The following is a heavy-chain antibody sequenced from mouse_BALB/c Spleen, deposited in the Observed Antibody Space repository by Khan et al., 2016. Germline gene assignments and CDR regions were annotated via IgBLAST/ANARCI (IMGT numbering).Heavy chain of an antibody. J-gene: IGHJ3*01. CDR1: GYTFTNYG. V-gene: IGHV9-3*02. CDR2: INTNTGEP. Sequence: QIQLVQSGHELKKPGETVKISCKASGYTFTNYGMNWVKQAPGKGLKWMGWINTNTGEPTYAEEFKGRFAFSLETSASTAYLQINNLKNEDTATXCCAEDYYGSNWFAYWGQGTLVTVSA. CDR3: AEDYYGSNWFAY. D-gene: IGHD1-1*01.